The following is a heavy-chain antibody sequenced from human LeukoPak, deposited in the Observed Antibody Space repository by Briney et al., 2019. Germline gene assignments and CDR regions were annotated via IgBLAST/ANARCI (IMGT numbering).Heavy chain of an antibody. Sequence: GGSLRLSCAASGFTFDDYAMHWVRQAPGKGLEWVSGISWNSGSIGYADSVKGRFTISRDNAKNSLYLHMNSLRAEDTALYYCAKDWYHYYGSPTYGMDVWGQGTTVTVSS. CDR3: AKDWYHYYGSPTYGMDV. CDR1: GFTFDDYA. J-gene: IGHJ6*02. D-gene: IGHD3-10*01. V-gene: IGHV3-9*01. CDR2: ISWNSGSI.